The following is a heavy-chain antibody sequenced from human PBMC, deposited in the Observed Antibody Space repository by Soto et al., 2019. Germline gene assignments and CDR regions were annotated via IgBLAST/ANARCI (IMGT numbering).Heavy chain of an antibody. V-gene: IGHV3-23*01. CDR2: IGGGDA. CDR1: GFTFSIFG. CDR3: AKDRVNGNSVWDPFDI. D-gene: IGHD1-1*01. J-gene: IGHJ3*02. Sequence: EVQLLESAGGVVQPGGSLRLSCANSGFTFSIFGMSWVRQAPGKELERVSSIGGGDAHYADSVKGRFTISRDNSKNTVSLQMKSLTTDDTATYYCAKDRVNGNSVWDPFDIWGQGTLVTVAT.